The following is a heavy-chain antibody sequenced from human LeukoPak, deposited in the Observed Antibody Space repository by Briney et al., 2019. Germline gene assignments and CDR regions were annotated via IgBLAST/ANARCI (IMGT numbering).Heavy chain of an antibody. J-gene: IGHJ6*03. V-gene: IGHV4-38-2*01. D-gene: IGHD3-22*01. CDR3: ARIITTSDYYYYMDV. CDR1: GYSISSGYY. Sequence: SETLSLTCAVSGYSISSGYYWGWIRRPPGKVLEWIGSIYHSGSTYYNPSLKSRVTISVDTSKNQFSLKLSSVTAADTAVYYCARIITTSDYYYYMDVWGKGTTVTLSS. CDR2: IYHSGST.